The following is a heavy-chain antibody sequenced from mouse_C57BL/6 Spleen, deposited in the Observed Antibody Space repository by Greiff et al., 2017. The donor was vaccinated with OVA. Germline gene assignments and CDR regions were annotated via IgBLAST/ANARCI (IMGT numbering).Heavy chain of an antibody. J-gene: IGHJ1*03. Sequence: VQLQQPGTELVKPGASVKLSCKASGYTFTSYWMHWVKQRPGQGLEWIGNINPSNGGTNYNEKFKSKATLTVDKSSSTAYMQLSSLTSEDSAVHYLARRDCGSSYWYFDVWGTGTTVTVSA. V-gene: IGHV1-53*01. D-gene: IGHD1-1*01. CDR2: INPSNGGT. CDR1: GYTFTSYW. CDR3: ARRDCGSSYWYFDV.